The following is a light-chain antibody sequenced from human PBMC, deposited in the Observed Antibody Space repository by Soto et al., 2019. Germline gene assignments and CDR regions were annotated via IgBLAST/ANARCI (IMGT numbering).Light chain of an antibody. V-gene: IGKV1-39*01. CDR3: QQSYITHT. CDR1: QSISSY. Sequence: DIQMTQSPSSLSASVGDRVTITCRASQSISSYLNWYQQKPGKAPKLLIYAASSLQSGVPSRFSGSGSGTDFTLTISSLQPEDFATYYGQQSYITHTCGQGTKLEIK. CDR2: AAS. J-gene: IGKJ2*01.